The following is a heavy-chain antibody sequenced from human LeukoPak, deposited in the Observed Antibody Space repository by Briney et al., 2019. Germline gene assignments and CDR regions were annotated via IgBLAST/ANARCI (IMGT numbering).Heavy chain of an antibody. CDR1: GFTFSSYG. J-gene: IGHJ4*02. V-gene: IGHV3-30*03. CDR2: ISYDGSNK. D-gene: IGHD3-10*01. Sequence: GGSLRLSCAASGFTFSSYGMHWVRQAPGKGLEWVAVISYDGSNKYYADSVKGRFTISRDNSKRTLFLQMNSLRAEDTAIYYCATQASYYYGSGSYYDSWGQGTLVTVPS. CDR3: ATQASYYYGSGSYYDS.